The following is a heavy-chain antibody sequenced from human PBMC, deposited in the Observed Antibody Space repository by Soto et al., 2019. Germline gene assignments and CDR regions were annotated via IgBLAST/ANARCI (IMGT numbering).Heavy chain of an antibody. Sequence: PGESLKLSCKGPGYSFTSYWISWVRQMPGKGLEWMGRIDPSASYTNYSPSFQGHVTISADKSISTAYLQWSSLRSEDTAVYDCARESSSSWTTYYYFYSGIDVWGQGTTVTVSS. CDR1: GYSFTSYW. D-gene: IGHD6-13*01. CDR3: ARESSSSWTTYYYFYSGIDV. V-gene: IGHV5-10-1*01. CDR2: IDPSASYT. J-gene: IGHJ6*02.